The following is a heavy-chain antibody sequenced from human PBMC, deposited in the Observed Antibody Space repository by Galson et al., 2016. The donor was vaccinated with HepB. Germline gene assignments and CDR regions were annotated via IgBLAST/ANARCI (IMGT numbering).Heavy chain of an antibody. V-gene: IGHV6-1*01. J-gene: IGHJ4*02. Sequence: CAISGDSVSSNSAGRNWIRQSPSRGLEWLGRTFYRSNWQNDYAESVKSRITINPDTSKNQFSLQLNSVTPDDTAVYYCARSYLLGRGFGWWGQGTLVTASS. D-gene: IGHD7-27*01. CDR1: GDSVSSNSAG. CDR2: TFYRSNWQN. CDR3: ARSYLLGRGFGW.